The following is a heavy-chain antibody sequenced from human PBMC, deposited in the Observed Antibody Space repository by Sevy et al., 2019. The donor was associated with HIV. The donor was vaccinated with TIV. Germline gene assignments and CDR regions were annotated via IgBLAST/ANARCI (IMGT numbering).Heavy chain of an antibody. V-gene: IGHV1-18*01. D-gene: IGHD1-20*01. J-gene: IGHJ3*01. CDR1: GYMFTIYG. CDR2: ISAYSGNT. Sequence: ASVKVSCKTSGYMFTIYGITWVRQAPGQGLEWMGWISAYSGNTNYAQKLQDRVTMTTDTSTSTAYMELRSLRSDDTAVYYCTRDNCHSLYGAFDFWGQGTMVTVSS. CDR3: TRDNCHSLYGAFDF.